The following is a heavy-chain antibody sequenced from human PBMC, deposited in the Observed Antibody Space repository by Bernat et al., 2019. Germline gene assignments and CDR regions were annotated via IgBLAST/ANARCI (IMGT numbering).Heavy chain of an antibody. CDR3: ASLCSTSTSCYDY. D-gene: IGHD2-2*01. Sequence: QVQLVESGGGVVQPGRSLRLSCAASGFTFSSYGMHWVRQAPGKGLEWVAVISYDGSNKYYADSVKGRFTISRDNAKNTLYLQMNSLRAEDTAVYYCASLCSTSTSCYDYWGQGILVTVSS. J-gene: IGHJ4*02. V-gene: IGHV3-30*03. CDR1: GFTFSSYG. CDR2: ISYDGSNK.